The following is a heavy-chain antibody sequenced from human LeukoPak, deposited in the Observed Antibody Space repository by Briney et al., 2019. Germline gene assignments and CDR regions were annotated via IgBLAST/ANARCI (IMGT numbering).Heavy chain of an antibody. CDR2: ISSSSSYI. CDR1: GFTFSSYS. CDR3: ARGWGWFGELLNRYFDY. V-gene: IGHV3-21*01. J-gene: IGHJ4*02. D-gene: IGHD3-10*01. Sequence: PGGSLRLSCAASGFTFSSYSMNWVRQAPGKGLEWVSSISSSSSYIYYADSVKGRFTISSDNAKNSLYLQMNSLRAEDTAVYYCARGWGWFGELLNRYFDYWGQGTLVTVSS.